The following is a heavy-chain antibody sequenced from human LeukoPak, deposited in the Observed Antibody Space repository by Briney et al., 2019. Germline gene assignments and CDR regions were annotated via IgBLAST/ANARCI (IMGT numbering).Heavy chain of an antibody. CDR1: GVSVSSGSYY. Sequence: SETLSLTCSVSGVSVSSGSYYWRWIRQPPGKGLEWIGYSSYSGSTSYHPSLKSRVTIAVDTAKNQFSLRLSSVTAADTAVYYCATVRWNDGDAFDIWGQGTMVTVSS. D-gene: IGHD1-1*01. CDR2: SSYSGST. V-gene: IGHV4-61*01. CDR3: ATVRWNDGDAFDI. J-gene: IGHJ3*02.